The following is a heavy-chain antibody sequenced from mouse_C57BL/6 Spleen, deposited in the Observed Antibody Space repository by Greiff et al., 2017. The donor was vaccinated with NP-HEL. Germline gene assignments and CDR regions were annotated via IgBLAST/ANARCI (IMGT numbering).Heavy chain of an antibody. D-gene: IGHD2-2*01. CDR3: AIYYGYDPYYAMDY. CDR2: IYPGSGNT. V-gene: IGHV1-66*01. CDR1: GYSFTSYY. J-gene: IGHJ4*01. Sequence: VKLMESGPELVKPGASVKISCKASGYSFTSYYIHWVKQRPGQGLEWIGWIYPGSGNTKYNEKFKGKATLTADTSSSTAYMQLSSLTSEDSAVYYCAIYYGYDPYYAMDYWGQGTSVTVSS.